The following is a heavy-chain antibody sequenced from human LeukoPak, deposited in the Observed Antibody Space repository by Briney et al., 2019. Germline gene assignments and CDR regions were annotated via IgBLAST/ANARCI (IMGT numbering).Heavy chain of an antibody. J-gene: IGHJ5*02. D-gene: IGHD1-26*01. CDR3: ARDQSGEWELLSGWWFDP. V-gene: IGHV3-66*01. CDR2: IYSGGST. CDR1: GFTVSSNY. Sequence: GGSLRLSCAASGFTVSSNYMSWVRQAPGKGLEWVSVIYSGGSTYYADSVKGRFTISRDNSKNTLYLQMNSLRAEDTAVYYCARDQSGEWELLSGWWFDPWGQGTLVTVSS.